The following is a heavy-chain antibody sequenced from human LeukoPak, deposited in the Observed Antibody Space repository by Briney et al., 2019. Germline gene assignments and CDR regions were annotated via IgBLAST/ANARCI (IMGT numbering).Heavy chain of an antibody. CDR1: GYTFTGYY. Sequence: ASVKVSCKASGYTFTGYYMHWVRQAPGQGLEWMGWINPKSGGTNYAQKFQGRVTMTRDTSISTAYMELSRLRSDDTAVYYCARGTARLITMVRGVPHHYMDVWGKGTTVTVSS. CDR2: INPKSGGT. CDR3: ARGTARLITMVRGVPHHYMDV. D-gene: IGHD3-10*01. J-gene: IGHJ6*03. V-gene: IGHV1-2*02.